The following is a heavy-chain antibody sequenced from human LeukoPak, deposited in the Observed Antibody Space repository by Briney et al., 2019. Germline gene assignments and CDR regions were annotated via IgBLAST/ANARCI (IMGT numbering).Heavy chain of an antibody. V-gene: IGHV4-59*08. J-gene: IGHJ3*02. Sequence: SETLSLTCTVSSGSISSYYWSWIRQPPGKGLEWIGYIYYSGSTNYNPSLKSRVTISVDTSRNQFSLKLSSVTAADTAVYYCARHDGDAFDIWGQGTMVTVSS. CDR1: SGSISSYY. CDR2: IYYSGST. CDR3: ARHDGDAFDI.